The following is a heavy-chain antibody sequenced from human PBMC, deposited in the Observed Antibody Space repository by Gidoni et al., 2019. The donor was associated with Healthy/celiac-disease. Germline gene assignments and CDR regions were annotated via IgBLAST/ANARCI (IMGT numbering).Heavy chain of an antibody. Sequence: EVQLLESGGGLIQPGGFLRLFCTASGVNFCSYAMCWVRQAPGKGLGWVSAISGSGGSTDYADSVKGRFTISRDNSKNTLDLQMNSLRAEDTAVYYCAKDNDFWSGYPDYWGQGTLVTVSS. CDR1: GVNFCSYA. V-gene: IGHV3-23*01. CDR2: ISGSGGST. CDR3: AKDNDFWSGYPDY. D-gene: IGHD3-3*01. J-gene: IGHJ4*02.